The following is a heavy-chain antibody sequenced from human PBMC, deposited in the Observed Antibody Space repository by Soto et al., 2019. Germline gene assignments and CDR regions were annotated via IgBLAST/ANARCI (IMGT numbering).Heavy chain of an antibody. Sequence: EVQLLESGGGLVKPGGSLRLSCAASGFIFSTYSMNWVRQAPGKGLEWVSSLTSVSSYIYYADSVKGRFTISRDNAKNSLYLHMNSMRAEDTAVYYCARDRESGYYDSSGYIKGGYYFDYWGQGTLVTVSS. J-gene: IGHJ4*02. CDR3: ARDRESGYYDSSGYIKGGYYFDY. V-gene: IGHV3-21*01. CDR1: GFIFSTYS. CDR2: LTSVSSYI. D-gene: IGHD3-22*01.